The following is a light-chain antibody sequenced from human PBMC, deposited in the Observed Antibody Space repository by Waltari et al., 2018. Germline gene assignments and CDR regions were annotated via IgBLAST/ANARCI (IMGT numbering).Light chain of an antibody. CDR2: GAS. Sequence: EIVMTQSPATLSVSPGERATLSGRASPSVSSDLAWYQQKPGQAPRLLIYGASTRATGIPARFSGSGSATEFTLTISSLQSEDFAIYYCQQYNEWPPYTFGQGTKLEIK. CDR1: PSVSSD. J-gene: IGKJ2*01. V-gene: IGKV3-15*01. CDR3: QQYNEWPPYT.